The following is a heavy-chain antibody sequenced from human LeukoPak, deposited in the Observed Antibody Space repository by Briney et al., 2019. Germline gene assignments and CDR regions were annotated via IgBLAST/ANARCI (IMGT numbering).Heavy chain of an antibody. D-gene: IGHD1/OR15-1a*01. CDR1: GYTFTTYY. V-gene: IGHV1-2*02. CDR2: INPNSGGT. J-gene: IGHJ6*02. Sequence: ASVKVSCKASGYTFTTYYIHWVRRAPGQGLEWMGWINPNSGGTNYAQKFQGRVTMTRDTSISTVYMEVTGLRSDDTAVYYCANLMGTAYYYDMDVWGQGTTVTVSS. CDR3: ANLMGTAYYYDMDV.